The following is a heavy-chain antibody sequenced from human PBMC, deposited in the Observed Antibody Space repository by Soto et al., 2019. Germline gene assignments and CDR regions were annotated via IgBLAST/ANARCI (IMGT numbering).Heavy chain of an antibody. V-gene: IGHV1-18*01. CDR2: ISVHNGNT. Sequence: ASVKVSCKASDYTFINYGISWVRQAPGQGLEWMGWISVHNGNTNYPQKFQGRVSMTTNTSTNTAYMELRSLRSDDTAVYYCARDAVVWNGGDRYYYGLYVWGQGTTVTVSS. J-gene: IGHJ6*02. D-gene: IGHD1-1*01. CDR1: DYTFINYG. CDR3: ARDAVVWNGGDRYYYGLYV.